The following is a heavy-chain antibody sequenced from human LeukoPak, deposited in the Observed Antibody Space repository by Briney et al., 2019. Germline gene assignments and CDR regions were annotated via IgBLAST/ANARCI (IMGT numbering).Heavy chain of an antibody. Sequence: SVNVSCKASGVTFSSYAISWVRQAPGQGLEWMGGIIPIFGTANYAQKFQGRVTITADESTSTAYMELSSLRSEDTAVYYCASEGGYGEYYFDYWGQGTLVTVSS. D-gene: IGHD3-10*01. V-gene: IGHV1-69*13. J-gene: IGHJ4*02. CDR3: ASEGGYGEYYFDY. CDR1: GVTFSSYA. CDR2: IIPIFGTA.